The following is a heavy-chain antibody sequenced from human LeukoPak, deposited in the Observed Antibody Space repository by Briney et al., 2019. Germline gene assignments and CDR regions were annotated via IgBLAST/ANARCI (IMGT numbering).Heavy chain of an antibody. J-gene: IGHJ4*02. CDR1: GGSFSGYY. CDR3: ARGLHYDYVWGSYRSYYFDY. D-gene: IGHD3-16*02. Sequence: SGTLSLTCAVYGGSFSGYYWSWIRQPPGKGLEWIGEINHSGSTNYNPSLKSRVTISVDTSKNQFSLKLSSVTAADTAVYYCARGLHYDYVWGSYRSYYFDYWGRGTLVTVSS. V-gene: IGHV4-34*01. CDR2: INHSGST.